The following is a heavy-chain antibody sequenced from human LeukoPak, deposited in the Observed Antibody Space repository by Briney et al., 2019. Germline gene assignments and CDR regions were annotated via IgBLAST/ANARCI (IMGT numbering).Heavy chain of an antibody. CDR3: AGIETGTSRLISTFDL. Sequence: SDTLSLTCNVSGGAISKYSWSWIRQPAGKGLEWFGRIYVSGSTDYNPSLKSRLTMSIDTSKNRISLTLNSVTAADTAVYYCAGIETGTSRLISTFDLWGLGTMVTVSS. J-gene: IGHJ3*01. V-gene: IGHV4-4*07. D-gene: IGHD3-10*01. CDR2: IYVSGST. CDR1: GGAISKYS.